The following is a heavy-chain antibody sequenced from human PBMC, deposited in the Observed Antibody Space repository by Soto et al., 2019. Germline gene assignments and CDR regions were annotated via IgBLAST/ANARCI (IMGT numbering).Heavy chain of an antibody. CDR2: ISSSSSYT. Sequence: QVQLVESEGGLVKPGGSLRLSCAASGFTFSDYYMSWIRQAPGKGLEWVSYISSSSSYTNYADSVKGRFTISRDNAKNSLYLQMNSVRAEDTAVYYCARDRYSSSWDKFDYWGQGTLVTVSS. J-gene: IGHJ4*02. CDR3: ARDRYSSSWDKFDY. D-gene: IGHD6-13*01. V-gene: IGHV3-11*06. CDR1: GFTFSDYY.